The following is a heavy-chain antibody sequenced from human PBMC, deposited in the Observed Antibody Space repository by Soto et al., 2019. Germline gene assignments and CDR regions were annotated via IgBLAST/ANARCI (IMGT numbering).Heavy chain of an antibody. CDR3: ARDGSAAFDY. CDR1: GFTFSSYA. V-gene: IGHV3-30-3*01. D-gene: IGHD5-12*01. J-gene: IGHJ4*02. CDR2: ISYDGSNK. Sequence: QVQLVESGGGVVQPGRSLRLSCAASGFTFSSYAMHWVRQAPGKGLEWVAVISYDGSNKYYADSVKGRFTISRDNSKNVLYLQINRLRAADTAVYYCARDGSAAFDYWGQGTLVTFSS.